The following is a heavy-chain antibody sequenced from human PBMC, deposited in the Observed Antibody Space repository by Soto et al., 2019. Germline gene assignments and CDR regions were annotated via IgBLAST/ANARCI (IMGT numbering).Heavy chain of an antibody. CDR2: MNPNSGNT. D-gene: IGHD3-3*01. V-gene: IGHV1-8*01. J-gene: IGHJ5*02. CDR1: GYTFTSYD. Sequence: QVQLVQSGAEVKKPGASVKVSCKASGYTFTSYDINWVRQATGQGLEWMGWMNPNSGNTGYAQKFQGGVTMTRNTSISTAYMELSSLRSADTAVYYCARGITIFGVVDPGGQGTLVTVSS. CDR3: ARGITIFGVVDP.